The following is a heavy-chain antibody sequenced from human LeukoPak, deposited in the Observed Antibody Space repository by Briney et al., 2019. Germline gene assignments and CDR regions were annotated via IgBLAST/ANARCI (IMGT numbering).Heavy chain of an antibody. D-gene: IGHD6-19*01. CDR1: GFTFGDYA. J-gene: IGHJ4*02. Sequence: GGSLRLSCTSSGFTFGDYAMSWFRQAPGKGLEWVSFIRSKAYGGTTEYAASVKGRFTISRDDSKSIAYLQMNSLKTEDTAVYYCTRDQGSSGWTPMLHWGQGTLVTVSS. CDR3: TRDQGSSGWTPMLH. CDR2: IRSKAYGGTT. V-gene: IGHV3-49*03.